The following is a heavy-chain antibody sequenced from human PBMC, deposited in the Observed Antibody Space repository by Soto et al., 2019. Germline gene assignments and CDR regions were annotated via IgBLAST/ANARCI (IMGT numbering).Heavy chain of an antibody. CDR1: GFTFSNYA. D-gene: IGHD3-10*02. J-gene: IGHJ6*02. CDR3: AKDLNCSENFTSYYHYGMDV. Sequence: EVQMLESGGGLVHPGGSLRLSCAASGFTFSNYAMNWVRQAPGKGLEWVSSISGSGRNTYYADSVKGRLTISRDSSKNTLYLKMNSLRVEDTGVYCCAKDLNCSENFTSYYHYGMDVWGQGTTVTVSS. CDR2: ISGSGRNT. V-gene: IGHV3-23*01.